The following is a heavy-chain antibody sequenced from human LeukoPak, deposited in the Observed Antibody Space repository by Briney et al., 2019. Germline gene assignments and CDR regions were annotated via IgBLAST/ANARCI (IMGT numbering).Heavy chain of an antibody. V-gene: IGHV4-31*03. CDR3: ARDRAVAGKDYYYYYGMDV. D-gene: IGHD6-19*01. J-gene: IGHJ6*02. CDR2: IYYSGST. Sequence: PSETLSLTCTVSGGSISSGGYYWSWIRQHPGEGLEWIGYIYYSGSTYYNPSLKSRVTISVDTSKNQFSLKLSSVTAADTAVYYCARDRAVAGKDYYYYYGMDVWGQGTTVTVSS. CDR1: GGSISSGGYY.